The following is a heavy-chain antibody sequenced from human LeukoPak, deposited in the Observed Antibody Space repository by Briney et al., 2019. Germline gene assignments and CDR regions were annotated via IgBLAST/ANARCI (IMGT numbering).Heavy chain of an antibody. CDR1: GFTFSSYA. CDR2: ISYDGSNK. D-gene: IGHD3-22*01. Sequence: GGSLRLSCAASGFTFSSYAMHWVRQAPGKGLEWVAVISYDGSNKYYADSVKGRFTISRDNSKNTLYLQMNSLRAEDTAVYYCARGGYYDSSGYYYAFDYWGQGTLVTVSS. CDR3: ARGGYYDSSGYYYAFDY. V-gene: IGHV3-30-3*01. J-gene: IGHJ4*02.